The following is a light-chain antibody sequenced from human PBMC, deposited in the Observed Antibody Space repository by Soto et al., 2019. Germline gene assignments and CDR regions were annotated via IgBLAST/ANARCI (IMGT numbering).Light chain of an antibody. CDR2: AAS. V-gene: IGKV1-17*01. CDR1: QVITND. J-gene: IGKJ1*01. Sequence: DIQITQSPASLSASIVDRVTITCLSSQVITNDLGWYQQKPGQAPKRLIYAASTLQSGVPSRFSGSGSGTEFTLTISSLQPEDFATYYCLQHNTYPWKFGQGTKVDIK. CDR3: LQHNTYPWK.